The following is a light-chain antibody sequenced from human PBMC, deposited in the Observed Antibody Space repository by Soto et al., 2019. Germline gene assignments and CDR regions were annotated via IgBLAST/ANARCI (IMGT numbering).Light chain of an antibody. CDR2: GAS. Sequence: IVLTQSPGTMSLSPGERATLSCRAIQSVSSSYLAWYQQKPGQAPRLLIYGASSRATGIPDRFSGSGSGTDFTLTISRLEPEDFAVYYCQQYGSSPRTFGQGTKVEIK. V-gene: IGKV3-20*01. CDR3: QQYGSSPRT. CDR1: QSVSSSY. J-gene: IGKJ1*01.